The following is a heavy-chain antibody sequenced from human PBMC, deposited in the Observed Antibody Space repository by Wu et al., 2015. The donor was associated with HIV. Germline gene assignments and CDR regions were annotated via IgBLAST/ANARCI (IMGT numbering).Heavy chain of an antibody. V-gene: IGHV1-8*01. J-gene: IGHJ6*03. Sequence: QVQLVQSGAEVKKPGASVKVSCKASGYTFSSYDINWVRQATGQGLEWMGWMNPNSGNTGYAQKFQGRVTMTRNTSIRTAYLDLSSLRSEDTAVYYCATQSSQANYYYHYMDVWGQRDHGPPSR. CDR1: GYTFSSYD. CDR3: ATQSSQANYYYHYMDV. CDR2: MNPNSGNT.